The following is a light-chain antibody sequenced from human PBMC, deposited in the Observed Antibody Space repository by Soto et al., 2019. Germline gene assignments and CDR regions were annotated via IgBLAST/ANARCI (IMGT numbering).Light chain of an antibody. CDR1: QSISNW. V-gene: IGKV1-5*01. J-gene: IGKJ1*01. CDR3: QQYNSYSQT. Sequence: DIQMTQSPSTLSAFGCDRFTISCASRQSISNWLAWYQQKPGKAPKLLIYDASSLESGVPSRFSGSGSGTEFTLTISSLQPDDFATYYCQQYNSYSQTFGQGTKVDIK. CDR2: DAS.